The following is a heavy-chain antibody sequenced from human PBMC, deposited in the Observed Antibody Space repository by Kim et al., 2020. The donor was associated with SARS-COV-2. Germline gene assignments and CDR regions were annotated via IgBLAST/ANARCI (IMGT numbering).Heavy chain of an antibody. CDR3: ARLSSSEPFDY. D-gene: IGHD6-13*01. J-gene: IGHJ4*02. V-gene: IGHV3-30*04. CDR2: ISYDGSNK. CDR1: GFTFSSYA. Sequence: GGSLRLSCAASGFTFSSYAMHWVRQAPGKGLEWVAVISYDGSNKYYADSVKGRFTISRDNSKNTLYLQMNSLRAEDTAVYYCARLSSSEPFDYWGQGTLVTVSS.